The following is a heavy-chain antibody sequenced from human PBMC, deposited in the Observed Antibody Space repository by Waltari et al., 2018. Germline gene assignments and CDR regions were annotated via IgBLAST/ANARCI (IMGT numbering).Heavy chain of an antibody. CDR3: VRDRPHNWFDP. V-gene: IGHV3-74*01. CDR2: VNNDGSDT. Sequence: EEQVVESGGGLVQPGGSLRLSCAASGFTFDSYWVHWVRQVPGKGLVWVSRVNNDGSDTIYADFVKGRFTISRDNAKNTVYLQMNSLRVDDTAIYYCVRDRPHNWFDPWGQGTLVTVSS. CDR1: GFTFDSYW. J-gene: IGHJ5*01.